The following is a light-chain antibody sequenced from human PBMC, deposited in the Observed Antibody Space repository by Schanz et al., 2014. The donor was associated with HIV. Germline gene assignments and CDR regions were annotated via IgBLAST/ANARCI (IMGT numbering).Light chain of an antibody. J-gene: IGLJ1*01. CDR3: SSYTTTSTYV. CDR1: SSDVGGYDL. Sequence: QSALTQPRSVSGSPGQSVTISCSGTSSDVGGYDLVSWYQHHPGKAPKLMIYDVTNRPSGVSNRFSGSKSGNTASLTISGLQAEDEADYYCSSYTTTSTYVFGAGTKLTVL. V-gene: IGLV2-14*03. CDR2: DVT.